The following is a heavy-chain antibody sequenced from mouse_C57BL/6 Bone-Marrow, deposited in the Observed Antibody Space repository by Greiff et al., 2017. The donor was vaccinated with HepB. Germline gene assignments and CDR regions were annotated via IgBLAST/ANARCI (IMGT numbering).Heavy chain of an antibody. Sequence: EVKLVESEGGLVQPGSSMKLSCTASGFTFSDYYMAWVRQVPEKGLEWVANINYDGSSTYYLDSLKSRFIISRDNAKNILYLQMSSLKSEDTATYYCARGYGSSVWYFDVWGTGTTVTVSS. CDR3: ARGYGSSVWYFDV. J-gene: IGHJ1*03. D-gene: IGHD1-1*01. CDR2: INYDGSST. V-gene: IGHV5-16*01. CDR1: GFTFSDYY.